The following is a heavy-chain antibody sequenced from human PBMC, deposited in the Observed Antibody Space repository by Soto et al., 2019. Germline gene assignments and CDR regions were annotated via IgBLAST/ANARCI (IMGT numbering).Heavy chain of an antibody. CDR1: GFTFSNAC. V-gene: IGHV3-15*01. J-gene: IGHJ4*02. Sequence: PGGSLRLSCAASGFTFSNACMSWVRQAPGTRPEWVGRIKSYTNGGTTDYAAPVKGRFAISRDDSKNTLYLQMNSLKTEDAGVYYCTTDDPRNKYWGQGTVGTVSS. CDR3: TTDDPRNKY. CDR2: IKSYTNGGTT.